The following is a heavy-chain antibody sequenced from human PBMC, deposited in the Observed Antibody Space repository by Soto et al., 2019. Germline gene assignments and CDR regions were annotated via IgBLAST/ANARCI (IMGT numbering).Heavy chain of an antibody. J-gene: IGHJ4*02. Sequence: SETLSLTCAVYGGSFSGYYWSWIRQPPGKGLEWIGEINHSGSTNYNPSLKSRVTISVDTSKNQFSLKLSSVAAADTAVYYCARACSSTSCPFDYWGQGTLVTV. CDR3: ARACSSTSCPFDY. CDR1: GGSFSGYY. CDR2: INHSGST. D-gene: IGHD2-2*01. V-gene: IGHV4-34*01.